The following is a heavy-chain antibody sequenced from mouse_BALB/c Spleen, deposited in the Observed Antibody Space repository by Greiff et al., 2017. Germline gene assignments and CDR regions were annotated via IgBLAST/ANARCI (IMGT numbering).Heavy chain of an antibody. CDR2: ISSGGSYT. CDR3: ARDYAPPWFAY. V-gene: IGHV5-6*01. Sequence: EVKVVESGGDLVKPGGSLKLSCAASGFTFSSYGMSWVRQTPDKRLEWVATISSGGSYTYYPDSVKGRFTISRDNAKNTLYLQMSSLKSEDTAMYYCARDYAPPWFAYWGQGTLVTVSA. J-gene: IGHJ3*01. CDR1: GFTFSSYG. D-gene: IGHD1-1*02.